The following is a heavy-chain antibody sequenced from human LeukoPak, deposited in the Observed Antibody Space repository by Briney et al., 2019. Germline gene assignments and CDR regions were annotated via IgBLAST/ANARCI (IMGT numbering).Heavy chain of an antibody. V-gene: IGHV3-9*01. D-gene: IGHD3-3*01. CDR2: ISRNSGSI. Sequence: HPGGSLRLSCAASGFTFDDYAMHWVRQAPGKGLEWVSGISRNSGSIGYADSVKGRFTISRDNAKNSLYLQMNSLRAEDTALYYCAKDNGLGILTSYGMDVWGQGTTVTVSS. CDR1: GFTFDDYA. J-gene: IGHJ6*02. CDR3: AKDNGLGILTSYGMDV.